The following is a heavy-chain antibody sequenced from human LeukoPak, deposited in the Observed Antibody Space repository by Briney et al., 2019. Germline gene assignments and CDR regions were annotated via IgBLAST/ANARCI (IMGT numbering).Heavy chain of an antibody. D-gene: IGHD2-2*02. CDR2: IFYSGST. V-gene: IGHV4-59*12. CDR3: ARGSTNCYRCFDN. J-gene: IGHJ5*02. Sequence: SETLSLTCIVSGDSLCSFYWSWIRQPPGKGLEWSGHIFYSGSTKYNPSLKSRVTISVDTSKNQFSLKLASVTAADTAVYYCARGSTNCYRCFDNWGQGTLVTVSS. CDR1: GDSLCSFY.